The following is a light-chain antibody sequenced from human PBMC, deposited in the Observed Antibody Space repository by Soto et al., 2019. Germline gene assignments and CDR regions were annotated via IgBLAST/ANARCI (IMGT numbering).Light chain of an antibody. V-gene: IGKV4-1*01. CDR2: WAS. CDR3: HQYYTTPWT. CDR1: QSLLYSSNNKNY. Sequence: DIVMTQSPDPLAVSLGERATIDCKSSQSLLYSSNNKNYLAWYQQKPGQPPKLLIYWASIRESGVPDRFSGSGSGTDFTLTISSLQAEDVAVYYCHQYYTTPWTFGQGTKVDIK. J-gene: IGKJ1*01.